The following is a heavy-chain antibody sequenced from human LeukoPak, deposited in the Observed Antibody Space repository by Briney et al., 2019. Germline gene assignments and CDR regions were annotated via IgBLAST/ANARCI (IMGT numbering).Heavy chain of an antibody. D-gene: IGHD3-22*01. J-gene: IGHJ4*02. CDR1: GFTVSSNY. Sequence: GGSLRPSCAASGFTVSSNYMSWVRQAPGKGLEWVSVIYSGGSTYYADSVKGRFTISRHNSKNTLYLQMNSLRAEDTAVYYCARFENDYYDSSGYYLNWGQGTLVTVSS. CDR2: IYSGGST. CDR3: ARFENDYYDSSGYYLN. V-gene: IGHV3-53*04.